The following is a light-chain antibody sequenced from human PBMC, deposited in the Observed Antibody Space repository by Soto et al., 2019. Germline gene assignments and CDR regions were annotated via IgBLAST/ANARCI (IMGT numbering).Light chain of an antibody. CDR2: EVT. J-gene: IGLJ1*01. Sequence: QSALTQPASVSGSPGQSITISCTGTSSDVGGYNYVSWYQQHPGKAPKLMIYEVTNRPSGVSNRFSGSKSGNTASLTISGLQAEDEADYYCSSYTSRSTLVFGTGTKPTVL. V-gene: IGLV2-14*01. CDR1: SSDVGGYNY. CDR3: SSYTSRSTLV.